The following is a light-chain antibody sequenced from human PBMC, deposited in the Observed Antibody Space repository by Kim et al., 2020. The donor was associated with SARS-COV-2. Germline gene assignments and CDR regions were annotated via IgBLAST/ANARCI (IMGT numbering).Light chain of an antibody. CDR3: NSRDNSGDHVV. J-gene: IGLJ2*01. CDR1: SLRTYY. V-gene: IGLV3-19*01. CDR2: GKN. Sequence: SSELTQDPAVSVALGQTVRITCQGDSLRTYYASWYQQRPGQAPILVIYGKNNRPSGIPDRFSGSSSGNTASLTVTGAQAVDEAYYYCNSRDNSGDHVVFGGGTKLTVL.